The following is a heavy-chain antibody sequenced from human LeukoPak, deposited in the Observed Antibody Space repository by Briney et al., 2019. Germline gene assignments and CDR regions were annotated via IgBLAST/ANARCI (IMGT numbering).Heavy chain of an antibody. CDR2: TKPDGTAE. Sequence: GGSLRLSCAASGFTFSNSAMSWVRQAPGKGLEWVANTKPDGTAEYYADSVRGRFTTSRDNANNFLYLQMNSLRGEDTAVYYCARDGGLHTNFDYWGQGTLVTVSS. CDR3: ARDGGLHTNFDY. J-gene: IGHJ4*02. CDR1: GFTFSNSA. D-gene: IGHD2-15*01. V-gene: IGHV3-7*01.